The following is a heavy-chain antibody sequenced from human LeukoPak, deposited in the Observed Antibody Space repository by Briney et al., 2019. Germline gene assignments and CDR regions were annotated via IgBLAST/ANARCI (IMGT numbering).Heavy chain of an antibody. CDR3: ARDLSGSYAPGY. Sequence: PGGSLRLSCAASGFTFSSYEMNWVRQAPGKGREWVSYISSSGSTIYYADSVKGRFTISRDNAKNSLYLQMNSLRAEDTAVYYCARDLSGSYAPGYWGQGTLVTVSS. J-gene: IGHJ4*02. CDR2: ISSSGSTI. V-gene: IGHV3-48*03. CDR1: GFTFSSYE. D-gene: IGHD1-26*01.